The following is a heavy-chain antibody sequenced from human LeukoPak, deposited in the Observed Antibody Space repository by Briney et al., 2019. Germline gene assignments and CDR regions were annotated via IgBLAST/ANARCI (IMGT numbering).Heavy chain of an antibody. J-gene: IGHJ3*02. V-gene: IGHV3-21*01. CDR1: GFTFSSYS. Sequence: GGSLRLSCAASGFTFSSYSMNWVRQAPGKGLEWVSSISSSSSYIYYADSVKGRFTISRDNAKNSLYLQMNSLRAEDTAVYYCARVLYDFWSGYPDAFDIWGQGTMVTVSS. CDR3: ARVLYDFWSGYPDAFDI. D-gene: IGHD3-3*01. CDR2: ISSSSSYI.